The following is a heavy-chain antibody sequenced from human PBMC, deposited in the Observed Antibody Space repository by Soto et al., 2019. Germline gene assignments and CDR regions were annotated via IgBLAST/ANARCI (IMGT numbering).Heavy chain of an antibody. J-gene: IGHJ6*03. V-gene: IGHV3-30*03. CDR2: ISYDGTNK. D-gene: IGHD6-19*01. CDR3: SRDPVAGDIHYYYYYYYMDV. CDR1: GFTFSNYG. Sequence: GGSLRLSCAASGFTFSNYGMHWVRQAPGKGLEWVAVISYDGTNKYYADSVKGRFTISRDNSQNSLYLQMNSLRAEDTAVYYCSRDPVAGDIHYYYYYYYMDVWGKGTTVTVSS.